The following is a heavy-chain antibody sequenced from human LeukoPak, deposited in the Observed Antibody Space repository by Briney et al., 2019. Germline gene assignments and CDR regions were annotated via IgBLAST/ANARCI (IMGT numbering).Heavy chain of an antibody. Sequence: PSETLSLTCTVSGGSISTSNYYWGWIRRPPGRGLEWIGSMYYSGSTYYNPSLKSRVTISVDTSKNQFSLKLSSVTAADTAVYYCAGLTTVVSWFDPWGQGTLVTVSS. CDR2: MYYSGST. CDR3: AGLTTVVSWFDP. CDR1: GGSISTSNYY. J-gene: IGHJ5*02. V-gene: IGHV4-39*01. D-gene: IGHD4-17*01.